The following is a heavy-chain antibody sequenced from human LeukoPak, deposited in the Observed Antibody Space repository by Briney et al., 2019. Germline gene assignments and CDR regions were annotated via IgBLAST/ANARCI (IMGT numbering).Heavy chain of an antibody. CDR3: ARSRDYGGADFDY. CDR1: GGSISSYY. Sequence: PSETLSLTCTVSGGSISSYYWSWIRQPPGKGLEWIGYIYYSGSTNYNPSLKSRVTISVDTSKNQFSLKLSSVTAVDTAVYYCARSRDYGGADFDYWGQGTLVTVSS. CDR2: IYYSGST. V-gene: IGHV4-59*12. J-gene: IGHJ4*02. D-gene: IGHD4-17*01.